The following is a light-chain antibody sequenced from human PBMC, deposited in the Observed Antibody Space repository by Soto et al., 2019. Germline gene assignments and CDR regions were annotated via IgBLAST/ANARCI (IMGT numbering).Light chain of an antibody. CDR3: QQYKSLYT. V-gene: IGKV1-5*01. CDR2: DAS. J-gene: IGKJ2*01. CDR1: QSISGW. Sequence: DIQMTQSPSTLSASVGDRVIITCRASQSISGWLAWYQQRPGKAPKLLIYDASRLESGVPSRFSGSESGTEFTLAISSLQPDDSATYYCQQYKSLYTFGQGTQVDIK.